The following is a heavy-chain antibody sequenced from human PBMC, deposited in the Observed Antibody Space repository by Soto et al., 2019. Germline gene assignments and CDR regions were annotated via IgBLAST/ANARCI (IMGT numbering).Heavy chain of an antibody. J-gene: IGHJ4*02. V-gene: IGHV1-69*06. Sequence: QVQLVQSGTEVKKPGSSVKVSCKASGGNFNSYSINWVRQARGQGLEWMGGIVPIFGTANYAQKFQGRVTFTADTSTSTAYMELRILTSQDTAVYYCSRDAIAAAGTNDWSQGTLVTVSS. D-gene: IGHD6-13*01. CDR1: GGNFNSYS. CDR2: IVPIFGTA. CDR3: SRDAIAAAGTND.